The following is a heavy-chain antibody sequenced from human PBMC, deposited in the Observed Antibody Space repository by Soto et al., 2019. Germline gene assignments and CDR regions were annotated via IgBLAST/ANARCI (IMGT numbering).Heavy chain of an antibody. Sequence: SATLSLTCTVSGGSISSSSYYWGWIRQPPGKGLEWIGSIYYSGSTYYNPSLKSRVTISVDTSKNQFSLKLSSVTAADTAVYYCARPQQQLAFSFDYWGQGTLVTVSS. J-gene: IGHJ4*02. V-gene: IGHV4-39*01. CDR2: IYYSGST. CDR1: GGSISSSSYY. CDR3: ARPQQQLAFSFDY. D-gene: IGHD6-13*01.